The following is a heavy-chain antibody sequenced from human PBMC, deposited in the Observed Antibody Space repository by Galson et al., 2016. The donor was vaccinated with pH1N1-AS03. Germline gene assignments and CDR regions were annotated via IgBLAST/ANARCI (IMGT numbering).Heavy chain of an antibody. CDR2: IYWNDDK. V-gene: IGHV2-5*01. Sequence: PALVKPTQTLTPTCAFSGFSLSTSGVGVGWIRQPPGKALEWLALIYWNDDKRYSPSLKSRLTITKDTSKNQVVLTMTNMDPVDTATYYCAHRKYQLLLSVWFDPWGQGTLVTVSS. CDR1: GFSLSTSGVG. D-gene: IGHD2-2*01. J-gene: IGHJ5*02. CDR3: AHRKYQLLLSVWFDP.